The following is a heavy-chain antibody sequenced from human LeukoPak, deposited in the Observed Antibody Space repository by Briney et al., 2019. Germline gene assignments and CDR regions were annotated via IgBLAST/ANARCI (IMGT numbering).Heavy chain of an antibody. CDR3: ARATYYDFWSGIYFDY. CDR1: GGSISSYY. J-gene: IGHJ4*02. CDR2: IYYSGST. Sequence: PSETLSLTCTVSGGSISSYYWSWIRQPPGKGLEWIGYIYYSGSTNYNPSLKSRVTISVDTSKNQFSLKLSSVTAADTAVYYCARATYYDFWSGIYFDYWGQGTLVTVSS. V-gene: IGHV4-59*01. D-gene: IGHD3-3*01.